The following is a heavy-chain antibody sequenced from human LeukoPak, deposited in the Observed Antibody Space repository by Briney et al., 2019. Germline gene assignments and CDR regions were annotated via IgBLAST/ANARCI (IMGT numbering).Heavy chain of an antibody. CDR3: VRGGWELDY. V-gene: IGHV3-7*01. D-gene: IGHD1-1*01. CDR1: GFSVKDFW. Sequence: GGSLRLSCAASGFSVKDFWMAWVRQAPGKGLEWVAHIKEDRTADYYVDSVKGRFSISKDDGKNSLHLQMNSLRVEDTAVYYCVRGGWELDYWGQGTLVTVSS. CDR2: IKEDRTAD. J-gene: IGHJ4*02.